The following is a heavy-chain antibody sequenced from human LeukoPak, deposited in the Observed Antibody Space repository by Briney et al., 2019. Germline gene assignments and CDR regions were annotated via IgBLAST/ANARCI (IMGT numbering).Heavy chain of an antibody. D-gene: IGHD3-10*01. V-gene: IGHV3-23*01. CDR2: MSGSGSST. J-gene: IGHJ3*01. Sequence: GGSLRLSCVASGLIFRNYAMSWVRQAPGKGLEWVSTMSGSGSSTYYADSVKGRFTISRDNSKNTLYLQMNSLRVEDTAVYYCAREGMVRGVPDAFDLWGQGTMVTVSS. CDR1: GLIFRNYA. CDR3: AREGMVRGVPDAFDL.